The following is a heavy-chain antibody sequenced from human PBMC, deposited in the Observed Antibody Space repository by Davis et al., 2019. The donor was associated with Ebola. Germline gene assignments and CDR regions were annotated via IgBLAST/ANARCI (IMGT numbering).Heavy chain of an antibody. J-gene: IGHJ6*02. CDR2: IGGSSDHI. CDR3: ARRILLSARGGVDV. CDR1: GFTFSSYG. V-gene: IGHV3-48*02. Sequence: GESLKISCAASGFTFSSYGMYWFRQAPGKGLEWLSYIGGSSDHINYADSVKGRFTISRDNAKDSLSLLMNSLRDDDTAVYYCARRILLSARGGVDVWGQGTTVTVSS. D-gene: IGHD2/OR15-2a*01.